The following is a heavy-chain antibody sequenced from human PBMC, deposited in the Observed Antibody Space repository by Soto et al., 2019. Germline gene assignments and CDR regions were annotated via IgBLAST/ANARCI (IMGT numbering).Heavy chain of an antibody. J-gene: IGHJ4*02. CDR2: ISSSSSYT. Sequence: GGSLRLSCAASGFTFSDYYMSWIRQAPGKGLEWVSYISSSSSYTNYADSVKGRFTISRDNAKNSLYLQMNSLRAEDTAVYYCARDSPGEEGERVSDYWGQGTLVTVSS. V-gene: IGHV3-11*06. D-gene: IGHD3-16*01. CDR3: ARDSPGEEGERVSDY. CDR1: GFTFSDYY.